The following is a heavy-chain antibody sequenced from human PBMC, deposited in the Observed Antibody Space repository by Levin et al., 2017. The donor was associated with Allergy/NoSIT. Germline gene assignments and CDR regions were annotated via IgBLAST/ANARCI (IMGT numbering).Heavy chain of an antibody. J-gene: IGHJ4*02. V-gene: IGHV4-59*01. Sequence: GSLRLSCTVSGGSINTYHWSWIRQTPGKGLEWVGNVHYTGTTNYNPSLKSRVTISVETSKNQFSLKLTSVTAADTATYYCARGGAEGGTYSVHWGQGTLVTVSS. CDR1: GGSINTYH. CDR3: ARGGAEGGTYSVH. D-gene: IGHD1-26*01. CDR2: VHYTGTT.